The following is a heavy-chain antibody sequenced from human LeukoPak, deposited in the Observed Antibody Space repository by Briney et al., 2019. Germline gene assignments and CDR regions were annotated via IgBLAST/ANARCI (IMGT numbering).Heavy chain of an antibody. J-gene: IGHJ6*02. CDR3: ARGPPYGMDV. CDR1: GGSFSGYY. CDR2: INHSGST. V-gene: IGHV4-34*01. Sequence: SETLSLTCAVYGGSFSGYYWSWIRRPPGKGLEWIGEINHSGSTNYNPSLKSRVTISVDTSKNQFSLKLSSVTAADTAVYYCARGPPYGMDVWGQGTTVTVSS.